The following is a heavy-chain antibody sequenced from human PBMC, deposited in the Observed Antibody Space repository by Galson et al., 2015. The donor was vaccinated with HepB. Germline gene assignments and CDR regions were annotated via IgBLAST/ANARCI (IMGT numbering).Heavy chain of an antibody. V-gene: IGHV1-3*01. CDR2: INAGNGNT. J-gene: IGHJ4*02. Sequence: QSGAEVTKPGESLRISCKASGYTFTSYAMHWVRQAPGQRLEWMGWINAGNGNTKYSQKFQGRVTITRDTSASTAYMELSSLRSEDTAVYYCATTYSSSWYYFDYWGQGTLVTVSS. D-gene: IGHD6-13*01. CDR3: ATTYSSSWYYFDY. CDR1: GYTFTSYA.